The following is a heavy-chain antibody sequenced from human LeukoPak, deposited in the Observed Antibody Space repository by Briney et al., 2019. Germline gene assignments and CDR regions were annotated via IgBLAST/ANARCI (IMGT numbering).Heavy chain of an antibody. CDR3: ARDGIAAAGGDAFDI. V-gene: IGHV3-9*01. Sequence: PGRSLRLSCATSGFTFDDYAMHWVRQAPGKGLEWVSGISWNSGSVDYADSVKGRFTISRDNAKNSLYLQMNSLRAEDTAVYYCARDGIAAAGGDAFDIWSQGTMVTVSS. J-gene: IGHJ3*02. CDR1: GFTFDDYA. D-gene: IGHD6-13*01. CDR2: ISWNSGSV.